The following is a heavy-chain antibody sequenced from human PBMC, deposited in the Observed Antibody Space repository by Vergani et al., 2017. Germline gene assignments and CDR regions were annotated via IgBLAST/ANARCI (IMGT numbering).Heavy chain of an antibody. CDR3: SRAGYCSGGSCAAPSHFDY. J-gene: IGHJ4*02. V-gene: IGHV1-69*06. Sequence: QVQLVQSGAEVKKPGSSVKVSCKASGGTFSSYAISWVRQAPGQGLELMGGIIPIFGTANYAQKFQGIVTITADKSTSTAYMELSSLRSEDTAVYYCSRAGYCSGGSCAAPSHFDYWGQGTLVTVSS. CDR1: GGTFSSYA. D-gene: IGHD2-15*01. CDR2: IIPIFGTA.